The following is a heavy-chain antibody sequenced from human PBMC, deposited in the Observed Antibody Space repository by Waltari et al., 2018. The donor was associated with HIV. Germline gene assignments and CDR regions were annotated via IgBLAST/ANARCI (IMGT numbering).Heavy chain of an antibody. CDR3: ARDGSTRGTSCCSGAFDI. J-gene: IGHJ3*02. Sequence: QVQLVQSGAEVKKPGSSVKVSCKASGGTFSSYAISWVRQAPGQGLEWMGGIIPIFGTANYAQKFQGRVTITADESTSTAYMELSSLRSEDTAVYYCARDGSTRGTSCCSGAFDIWGQGTMVTVSS. D-gene: IGHD2-2*01. CDR1: GGTFSSYA. V-gene: IGHV1-69*01. CDR2: IIPIFGTA.